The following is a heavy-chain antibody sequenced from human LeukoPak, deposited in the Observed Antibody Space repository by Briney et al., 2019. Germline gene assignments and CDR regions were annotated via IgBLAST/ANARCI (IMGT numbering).Heavy chain of an antibody. D-gene: IGHD5-12*01. CDR1: GYTFTSYG. CDR2: ISAYNGNT. Sequence: ASVKVSCEASGYTFTSYGISWVRQAPGQGLEWMGWISAYNGNTNYAQKFQGRVTMTRDMSTRTVYMELSSLRFEDTAVYYCANQEWLRFNLNAFDIWGQGTMVTVSS. CDR3: ANQEWLRFNLNAFDI. J-gene: IGHJ3*02. V-gene: IGHV1-18*01.